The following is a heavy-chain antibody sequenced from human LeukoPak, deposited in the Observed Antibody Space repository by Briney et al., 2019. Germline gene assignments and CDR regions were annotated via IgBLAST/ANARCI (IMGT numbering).Heavy chain of an antibody. V-gene: IGHV4-59*01. CDR2: IYYSGST. J-gene: IGHJ6*03. CDR3: ARVSGDIVATLYYYYYMDV. Sequence: SETLSLTCTVSGGSISSYYWSWIRQPPGKGLEWIGYIYYSGSTNYNPSLKSRVTISVDTSKNQFSLKLSSVTAADTAVYYCARVSGDIVATLYYYYYMDVWGKGTTVTISS. CDR1: GGSISSYY. D-gene: IGHD5-12*01.